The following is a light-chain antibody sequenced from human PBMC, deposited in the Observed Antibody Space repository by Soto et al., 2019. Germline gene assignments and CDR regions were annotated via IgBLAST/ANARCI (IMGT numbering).Light chain of an antibody. J-gene: IGKJ4*01. V-gene: IGKV1-12*01. Sequence: DIQMTQSPSSVSASVGDRVTITCRASQGITSWLAWYQQKPGKAPKLLIYRASNLQSGVPSRFSGSGSGTDFTLTISGLQSADFATYYCQQTTTFPLPFGGGTKVEIK. CDR3: QQTTTFPLP. CDR1: QGITSW. CDR2: RAS.